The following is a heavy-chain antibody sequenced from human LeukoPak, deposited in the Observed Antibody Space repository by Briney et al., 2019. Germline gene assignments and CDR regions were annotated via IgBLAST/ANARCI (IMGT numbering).Heavy chain of an antibody. CDR3: ARGSGWNSFDP. Sequence: SETLSLTCTVSGGSISTDLYYWTWIRQPAGKGLEWIGRIYSNGWTDYNPPLKSRVSTSIDTSKNHFSLKMSLATAADTALYYCARGSGWNSFDPWGQGTPVTVSS. CDR2: IYSNGWT. J-gene: IGHJ5*02. D-gene: IGHD6-19*01. V-gene: IGHV4-61*02. CDR1: GGSISTDLYY.